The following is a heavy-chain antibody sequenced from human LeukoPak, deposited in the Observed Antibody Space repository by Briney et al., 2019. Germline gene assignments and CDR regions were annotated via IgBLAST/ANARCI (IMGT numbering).Heavy chain of an antibody. V-gene: IGHV3-23*01. CDR3: AKTYYDILTGYYVQCGSYFDL. J-gene: IGHJ2*01. D-gene: IGHD3-9*01. CDR2: ISGSGGST. CDR1: GFTFSSYA. Sequence: GGSLRLSCAASGFTFSSYAMSWVRQAPGKGLEWVSAISGSGGSTYYADSVKGRFTISRDDSKNTLYLQMNRLRAEDTAVYYCAKTYYDILTGYYVQCGSYFDLWGRGTLVTVSS.